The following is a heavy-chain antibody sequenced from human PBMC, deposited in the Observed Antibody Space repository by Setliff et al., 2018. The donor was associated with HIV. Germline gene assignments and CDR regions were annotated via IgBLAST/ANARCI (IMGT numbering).Heavy chain of an antibody. CDR3: ARDPLRGYCSGGTCYSAGHYYYYYMDV. CDR1: GFTFSNYG. Sequence: GGSLRLSCAASGFTFSNYGMHWVRQAPGKGLEWVAVIWYDGGNKNYADSVKGRFTISRDNSKNTLDLQMNSLRAEDTAVYYCARDPLRGYCSGGTCYSAGHYYYYYMDVWGKGTTVTVSS. V-gene: IGHV3-33*01. CDR2: IWYDGGNK. D-gene: IGHD2-15*01. J-gene: IGHJ6*03.